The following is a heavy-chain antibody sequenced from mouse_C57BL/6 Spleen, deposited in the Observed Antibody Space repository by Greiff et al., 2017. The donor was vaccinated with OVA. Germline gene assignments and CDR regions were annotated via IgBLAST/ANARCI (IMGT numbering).Heavy chain of an antibody. D-gene: IGHD4-1*02. CDR1: GFNIKDYY. CDR2: IDPEDGET. CDR3: ASLNWDNAMDY. V-gene: IGHV14-2*01. Sequence: EVQRVESGAELVKPGASVKLSCTASGFNIKDYYMHWVKQRTEQGLEWIGRIDPEDGETKYAPKFQGKATITADTSSNTAYLQLSSLTSEDTAVYYCASLNWDNAMDYWGQGTSVTVSS. J-gene: IGHJ4*01.